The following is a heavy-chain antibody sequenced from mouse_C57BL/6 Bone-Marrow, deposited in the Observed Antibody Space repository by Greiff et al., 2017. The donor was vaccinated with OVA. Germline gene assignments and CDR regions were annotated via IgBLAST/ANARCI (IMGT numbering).Heavy chain of an antibody. Sequence: EVHLVESGGGLVKPGGSLKLSCAASGFTFSDYGMHWVRQAPEKGLEWVAYISSGSSTIYYADTVKGRFTISRDNAKNTLFLQMTSLRSEDTAMYYCASGRQGAMDYWGQGTSVTVSS. J-gene: IGHJ4*01. CDR3: ASGRQGAMDY. D-gene: IGHD2-12*01. CDR2: ISSGSSTI. CDR1: GFTFSDYG. V-gene: IGHV5-17*01.